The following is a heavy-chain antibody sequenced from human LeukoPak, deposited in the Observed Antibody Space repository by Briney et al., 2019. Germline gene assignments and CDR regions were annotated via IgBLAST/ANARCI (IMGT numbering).Heavy chain of an antibody. J-gene: IGHJ6*04. CDR2: ISSSGSTI. Sequence: GGSLRLSCAVSGFTVSSNYMSWVRQAPGKGLEWVSYISSSGSTIYYADSVKGRFTISRDNAKNSLYLQMDSLRAEDTAVYYCAELGITMIGGVWGKGTTVTISS. V-gene: IGHV3-48*03. CDR3: AELGITMIGGV. CDR1: GFTVSSNY. D-gene: IGHD3-10*02.